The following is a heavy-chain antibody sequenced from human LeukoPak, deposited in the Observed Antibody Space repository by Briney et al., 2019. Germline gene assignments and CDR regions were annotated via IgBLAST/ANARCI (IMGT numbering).Heavy chain of an antibody. CDR1: GFTFDDYA. D-gene: IGHD6-13*01. V-gene: IGHV3-9*01. CDR3: AKAREIGYSSSWYVIDY. CDR2: ISWNSGSI. J-gene: IGHJ4*02. Sequence: GGSLRLSCAASGFTFDDYAMHWVRHAPGKGLEWVSGISWNSGSIGYADSVKGRFTISRDNAKNSLYLQMNSLRAEDTALYYCAKAREIGYSSSWYVIDYWGQGTLVTVSS.